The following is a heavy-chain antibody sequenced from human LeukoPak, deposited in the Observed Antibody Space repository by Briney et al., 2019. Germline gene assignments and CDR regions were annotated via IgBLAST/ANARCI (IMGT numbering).Heavy chain of an antibody. Sequence: GRSLRLSCTASGFTFGDYAMSWFRQAPGKGLEWVGFIRSKAYGGTTEYAASVKGGFTISRDDSKSIAYLQMNSLKTEDTAVYYCPRDTLSSSWAPTRYWGQGTLVTVSS. J-gene: IGHJ4*02. CDR3: PRDTLSSSWAPTRY. CDR1: GFTFGDYA. CDR2: IRSKAYGGTT. D-gene: IGHD6-13*01. V-gene: IGHV3-49*03.